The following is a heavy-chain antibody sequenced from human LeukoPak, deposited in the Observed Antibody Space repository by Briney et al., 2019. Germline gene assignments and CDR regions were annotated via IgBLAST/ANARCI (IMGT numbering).Heavy chain of an antibody. CDR1: GGTFSSYA. D-gene: IGHD2-15*01. Sequence: SVKVSCKASGGTFSSYAISWVRQAPGQGLEWMGGIIPIFGTANYAQRLQGRVTITTDESTRTAYMELSSLRSEDTAVYYCARYRAYCSGGSCYYNWFDPWGQGTLVTVSS. CDR3: ARYRAYCSGGSCYYNWFDP. CDR2: IIPIFGTA. J-gene: IGHJ5*02. V-gene: IGHV1-69*05.